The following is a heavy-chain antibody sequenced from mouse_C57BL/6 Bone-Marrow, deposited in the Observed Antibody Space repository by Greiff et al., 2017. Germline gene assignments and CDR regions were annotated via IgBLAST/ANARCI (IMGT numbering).Heavy chain of an antibody. CDR2: ISNGGGST. J-gene: IGHJ4*01. Sequence: VQLKESGGGLVQPGGSLKLSCAASGFTFSDYYMYWVRQTPEKRLEWVAYISNGGGSTYYPDTVKGRFTISRDNAKNTLYLQMSRLKSEDTAMYYCARHEDYGTWAMDYWGQGTSVTVSS. D-gene: IGHD1-1*01. V-gene: IGHV5-12*01. CDR3: ARHEDYGTWAMDY. CDR1: GFTFSDYY.